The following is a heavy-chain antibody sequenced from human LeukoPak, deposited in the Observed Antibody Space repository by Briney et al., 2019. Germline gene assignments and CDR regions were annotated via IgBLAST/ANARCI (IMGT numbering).Heavy chain of an antibody. J-gene: IGHJ5*02. Sequence: AASVKVSCKASGGTFSSYAISLVRQAPGQGLEWMGGIIPIFGTANYAQKFQGRVTITTDESTSTAYMELSSLRSEDTAVYYCARTYYDFWSGYRGYNWFDPWGQGTLVTVSS. CDR3: ARTYYDFWSGYRGYNWFDP. D-gene: IGHD3-3*01. CDR1: GGTFSSYA. V-gene: IGHV1-69*05. CDR2: IIPIFGTA.